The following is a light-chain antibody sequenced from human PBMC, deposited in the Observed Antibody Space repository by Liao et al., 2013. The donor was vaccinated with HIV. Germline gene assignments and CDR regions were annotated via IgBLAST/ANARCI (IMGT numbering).Light chain of an antibody. CDR1: NIGGKS. Sequence: SYVLTQPPSLSVAPGKTARITCGGNNIGGKSVHWYQQPPGQAPVLVIFYDSDRPSGIPERFSGSNSGNTATLTISRVEAGDEADYYCQVWDSSSAHQVFGGGTKLTVL. CDR2: YDS. CDR3: QVWDSSSAHQV. V-gene: IGLV3-21*01. J-gene: IGLJ2*01.